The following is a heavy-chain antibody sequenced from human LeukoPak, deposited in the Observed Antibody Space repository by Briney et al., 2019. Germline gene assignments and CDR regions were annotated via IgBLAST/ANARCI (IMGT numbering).Heavy chain of an antibody. Sequence: ASVKVSCKASGYTFTSYGISWVRQAPGQGLEWMGWISAYNGNTNYAQKLQGRVTMTTDTSTSTAYMELRSLRSDDTAVYYCARGVNYDILTGYDLDYYFDYWGQGTLVTVSS. V-gene: IGHV1-18*01. CDR2: ISAYNGNT. CDR3: ARGVNYDILTGYDLDYYFDY. D-gene: IGHD3-9*01. J-gene: IGHJ4*02. CDR1: GYTFTSYG.